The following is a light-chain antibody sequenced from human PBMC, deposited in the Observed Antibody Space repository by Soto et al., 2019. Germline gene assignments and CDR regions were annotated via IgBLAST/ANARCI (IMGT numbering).Light chain of an antibody. CDR1: SSDVGRDNL. Sequence: QSALTQPASVAGSPGQTITISCTGTSSDVGRDNLVSWYQQHPVKAPKLMIFEDNARPSGVSNRFSGSKSANTASLTIAGGQTEDEAHYYFCSYAGGARVVFGGGTTLTVL. CDR2: EDN. J-gene: IGLJ2*01. CDR3: CSYAGGARVV. V-gene: IGLV2-23*01.